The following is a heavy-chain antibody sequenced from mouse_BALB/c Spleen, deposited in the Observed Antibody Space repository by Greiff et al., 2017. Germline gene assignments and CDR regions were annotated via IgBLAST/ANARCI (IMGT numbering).Heavy chain of an antibody. D-gene: IGHD2-14*01. CDR2: ISSGSSTI. Sequence: EVKLVESGADLVKPGGSRKLSCAASGFTFSSFGMHWVRQAPEKGLEWVAYISSGSSTIYSADTVKGRITISRDNPKNTLYLQMSSMKSEDTAMYYCTRDDYRYAIDYWGQGTTVTVSS. V-gene: IGHV5-17*02. CDR3: TRDDYRYAIDY. J-gene: IGHJ2*01. CDR1: GFTFSSFG.